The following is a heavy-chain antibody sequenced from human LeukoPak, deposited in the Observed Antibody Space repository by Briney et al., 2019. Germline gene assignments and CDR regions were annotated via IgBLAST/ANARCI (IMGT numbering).Heavy chain of an antibody. CDR3: ARDPNPSTSSPLNWFDP. V-gene: IGHV1-46*01. D-gene: IGHD2-2*01. CDR1: GYTFTSYY. Sequence: GASVKVSCKASGYTFTSYYMHWVRQAPGQGLEWMGIINPSGGSTSYAQKFQGRVTMTRDMSTSTVYMELNSLRSEDTAVYYCARDPNPSTSSPLNWFDPWGQGTLVTVSS. CDR2: INPSGGST. J-gene: IGHJ5*02.